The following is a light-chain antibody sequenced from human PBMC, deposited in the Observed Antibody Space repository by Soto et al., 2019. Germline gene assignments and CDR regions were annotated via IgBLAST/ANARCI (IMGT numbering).Light chain of an antibody. CDR2: GNY. Sequence: QSVLTQPPSVSGAPGQRVTISCTGSSSNIGAGYDVQWYQQLPGTAPKLLIYGNYNRPSGVPDRFSGSKSGTSASLAITGLQAEDDADYYCQSYDSSLTGVVFGGGTKLTVL. V-gene: IGLV1-40*01. CDR1: SSNIGAGYD. CDR3: QSYDSSLTGVV. J-gene: IGLJ2*01.